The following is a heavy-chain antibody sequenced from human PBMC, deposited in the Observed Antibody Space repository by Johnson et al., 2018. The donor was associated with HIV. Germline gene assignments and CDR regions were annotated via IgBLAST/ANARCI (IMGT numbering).Heavy chain of an antibody. Sequence: VQLVESGGGLVQPGGSLRLSCAASGFTFSSYGMHWVRQAPGKGLEWVSVIYSGGTTNYADSVKGRFTISRDNSKNTLYLQMNSLRADDTAVYYCARDPSRSPGAFDIWGQGTMVTVSS. J-gene: IGHJ3*02. CDR3: ARDPSRSPGAFDI. V-gene: IGHV3-66*01. CDR1: GFTFSSYG. CDR2: IYSGGTT.